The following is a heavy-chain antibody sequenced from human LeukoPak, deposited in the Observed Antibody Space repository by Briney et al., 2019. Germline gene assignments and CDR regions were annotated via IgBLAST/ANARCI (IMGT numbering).Heavy chain of an antibody. Sequence: KPGGSLRLSCAASGFTFSSYGMHWVRQAPGKGLEWISYITNSGSDIEYADSVKGRFTISWDNAKKSLYLEMNTLRAEDTAIYYCACPYRSRFDYWGQGTLVTVSS. CDR2: ITNSGSDI. J-gene: IGHJ4*02. CDR3: ACPYRSRFDY. V-gene: IGHV3-21*05. D-gene: IGHD6-13*01. CDR1: GFTFSSYG.